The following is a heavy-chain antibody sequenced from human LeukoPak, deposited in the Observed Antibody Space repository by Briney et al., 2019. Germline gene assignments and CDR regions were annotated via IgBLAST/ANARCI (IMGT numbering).Heavy chain of an antibody. D-gene: IGHD3-22*01. CDR1: GGSFSGYY. CDR2: INHSGST. V-gene: IGHV4-34*01. CDR3: ASRSGYYYGGTAFDY. J-gene: IGHJ4*02. Sequence: SETLSLTCAVYGGSFSGYYWRWIRQPPGKGLEWIGEINHSGSTNYNPSLKSRVTISVDTSKNQFSLKLSSVTAADTAVYYCASRSGYYYGGTAFDYWGQGTLVTVSS.